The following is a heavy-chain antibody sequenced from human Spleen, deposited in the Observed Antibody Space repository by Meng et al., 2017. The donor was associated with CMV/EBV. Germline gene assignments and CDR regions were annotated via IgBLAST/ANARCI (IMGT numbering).Heavy chain of an antibody. CDR3: ARVGEQLSGWD. D-gene: IGHD6-6*01. CDR1: GSTFTSYY. V-gene: IGHV1-46*01. CDR2: INPSGGST. Sequence: QVQLVASGAEVKKPGALVKVSCKASGSTFTSYYLHWVRQAPGQGLEWMGIINPSGGSTSYAQKFQGRVTMTRDTSTSTVYMELSSLRSEDTAVYYCARVGEQLSGWDWGQGTLVTVSS. J-gene: IGHJ4*02.